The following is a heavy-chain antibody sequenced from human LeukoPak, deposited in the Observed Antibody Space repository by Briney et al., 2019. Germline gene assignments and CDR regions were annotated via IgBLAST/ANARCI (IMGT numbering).Heavy chain of an antibody. D-gene: IGHD6-13*01. CDR1: GFTFSSYS. V-gene: IGHV3-7*01. CDR2: IKQDGSEK. J-gene: IGHJ6*03. CDR3: ARREIAAAGTLWPRYYYYYMDV. Sequence: GGSLRLSCAASGFTFSSYSMNWVRQAPGKGLEWVANIKQDGSEKYYVDSVKGRFTISRDNAKNSLYLQMNSLRAEDTAVYYCARREIAAAGTLWPRYYYYYMDVWGKGTTVTISS.